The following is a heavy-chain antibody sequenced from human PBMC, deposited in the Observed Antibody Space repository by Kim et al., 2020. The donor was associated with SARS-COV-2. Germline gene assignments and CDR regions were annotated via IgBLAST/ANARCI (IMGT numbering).Heavy chain of an antibody. CDR3: TRDLVGATSDH. CDR2: INTDGSIT. D-gene: IGHD1-26*01. J-gene: IGHJ4*02. CDR1: GFIFNTYW. Sequence: GGSLRLSCAASGFIFNTYWMHWVRRAPGKGLVWVSRINTDGSITNYADSVKGRFTISRDNAKNTVYLQMNSLRGEDTAVYYCTRDLVGATSDHWGQGTL. V-gene: IGHV3-74*01.